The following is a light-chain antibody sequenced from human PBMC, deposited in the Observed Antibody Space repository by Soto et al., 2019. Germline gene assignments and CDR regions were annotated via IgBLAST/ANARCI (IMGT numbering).Light chain of an antibody. CDR2: AAS. J-gene: IGKJ4*01. Sequence: IPLTQSPSSLSASVGDRVTITCRARQGISSYLAWYQQKPGKAPKLLIYAASTLQSGVPSRFSGSGSGTDFTLTISSLQPEDFATYYCQQLNSYLPLTFGGGTKVEIK. CDR1: QGISSY. V-gene: IGKV1-9*01. CDR3: QQLNSYLPLT.